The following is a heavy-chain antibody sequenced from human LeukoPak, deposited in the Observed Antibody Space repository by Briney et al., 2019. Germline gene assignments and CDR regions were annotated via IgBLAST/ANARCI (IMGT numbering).Heavy chain of an antibody. V-gene: IGHV3-53*05. Sequence: GGSLRLSCAASGFTVSSCYMSWVRLAPGKGLEWVSVIYSGGSTFYADSVKGRFTISRDNSKNTLSLQMNSLRAEDTAVYYCTTSGSYYRDIWGQGTMVTVSS. J-gene: IGHJ3*02. CDR3: TTSGSYYRDI. CDR1: GFTVSSCY. D-gene: IGHD1-26*01. CDR2: IYSGGST.